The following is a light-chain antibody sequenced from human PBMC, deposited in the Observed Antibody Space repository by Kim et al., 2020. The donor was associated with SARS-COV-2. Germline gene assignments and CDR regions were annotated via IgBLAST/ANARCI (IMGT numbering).Light chain of an antibody. CDR1: SSDVGGYND. V-gene: IGLV2-14*03. CDR2: DVS. CDR3: SSYTSSSTLAV. J-gene: IGLJ3*02. Sequence: SITISCTGTSSDVGGYNDVSWYQQHPDKAPKLMIYDVSNRPSGVSNRFSGSKSGNTASLTISGLQAEDEADYYCSSYTSSSTLAVFGGGTQLTVL.